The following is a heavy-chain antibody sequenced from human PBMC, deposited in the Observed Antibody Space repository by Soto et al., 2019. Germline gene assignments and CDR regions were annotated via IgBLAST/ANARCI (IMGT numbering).Heavy chain of an antibody. J-gene: IGHJ4*02. CDR2: ISYDGSNK. Sequence: GGSLRLSCAASGFTFSSYAMHWVRQAPGKGLEWVAVISYDGSNKYYADSVKGRFTISRDNSKNTLYLQMNSLRAEDTAVYYCARDSATCFDYWGQGTLVTVSS. V-gene: IGHV3-30-3*01. CDR1: GFTFSSYA. CDR3: ARDSATCFDY.